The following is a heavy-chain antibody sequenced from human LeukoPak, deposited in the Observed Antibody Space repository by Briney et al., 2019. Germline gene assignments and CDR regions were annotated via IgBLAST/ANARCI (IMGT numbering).Heavy chain of an antibody. D-gene: IGHD3-22*01. CDR2: IYYSGST. CDR1: RGSISSSSYY. V-gene: IGHV4-39*01. J-gene: IGHJ4*02. CDR3: IHASSGYYYFFDY. Sequence: SETLSLTCTVSRGSISSSSYYWGWIRQPPGKGLEWIGSIYYSGSTYYNPSLKSRVTISVDTSKNQFSLKLSSVTAADTAVYYCIHASSGYYYFFDYWGQGTLVTVSS.